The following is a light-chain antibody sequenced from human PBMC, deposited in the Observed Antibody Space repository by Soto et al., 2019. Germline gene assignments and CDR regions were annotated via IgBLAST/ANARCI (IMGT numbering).Light chain of an antibody. CDR1: QNISTF. J-gene: IGKJ1*01. V-gene: IGKV1-39*01. CDR3: QQSSSIPWT. Sequence: DIQMTQSPSSLSASVGDRVTITCRASQNISTFLHWYQQKPGKAPDLLIYAASNLHSGVPSRFSGSASGPDFTLTISSLQPEDFASYFCQQSSSIPWTFGQGTKVEIK. CDR2: AAS.